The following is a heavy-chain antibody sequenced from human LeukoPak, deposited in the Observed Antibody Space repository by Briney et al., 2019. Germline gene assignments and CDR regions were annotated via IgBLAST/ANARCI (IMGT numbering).Heavy chain of an antibody. Sequence: PGGSLRLSCEASGFTFSSHVMYWVRQAPGKGLEWVALIWYDGSNKYYADSVKGRFTISRDNPNNTLYLQMNSLRAEDTAVYYCARSGRGYYDSLDHWGQGDLVTVSS. CDR3: ARSGRGYYDSLDH. CDR2: IWYDGSNK. V-gene: IGHV3-33*07. D-gene: IGHD3-22*01. J-gene: IGHJ4*02. CDR1: GFTFSSHV.